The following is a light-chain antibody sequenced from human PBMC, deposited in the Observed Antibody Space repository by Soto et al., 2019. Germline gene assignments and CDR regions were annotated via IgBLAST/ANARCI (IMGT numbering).Light chain of an antibody. Sequence: DIQMPQSPSTLSASVGDRVTITCRASQSISSWLAWYQQKPGKAPKLLIYDASSLESGAPSRFSGSGSGTEFTLTISSLQPEDLAVYDCQQYGGSPRTFGQGTKLEMK. CDR2: DAS. CDR3: QQYGGSPRT. CDR1: QSISSW. J-gene: IGKJ2*01. V-gene: IGKV1-5*01.